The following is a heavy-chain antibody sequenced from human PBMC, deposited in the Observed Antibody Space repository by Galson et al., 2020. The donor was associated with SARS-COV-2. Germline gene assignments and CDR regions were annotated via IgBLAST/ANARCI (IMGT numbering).Heavy chain of an antibody. CDR3: AHRQNYDGMDV. CDR2: IYWDDDK. CDR1: GFSLGTSGVG. J-gene: IGHJ6*02. Sequence: SGPTPATHTKTIMLTCTFSGFSLGTSGVGLGWNRQALGKHLTRQQLIYWDDDKRYSPSLKSRLTITKDTSKNQVVLTMTNMDPVYTATYYCAHRQNYDGMDVWGQGTTVTVAS. V-gene: IGHV2-5*02.